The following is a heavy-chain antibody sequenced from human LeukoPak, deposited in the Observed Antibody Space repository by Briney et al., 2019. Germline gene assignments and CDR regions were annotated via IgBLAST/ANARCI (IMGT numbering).Heavy chain of an antibody. CDR1: GYTFTSYG. D-gene: IGHD5-12*01. J-gene: IGHJ4*02. CDR3: AAQAGSGYDSFYFDY. CDR2: ISAYNGNT. Sequence: APVKVSCKASGYTFTSYGISWVRQAPGQGLEWMGWISAYNGNTNYAQKLQGRVTMTTDTSTSTAYMELRSLRSDDTAVYYCAAQAGSGYDSFYFDYWGQGTLVTVSS. V-gene: IGHV1-18*01.